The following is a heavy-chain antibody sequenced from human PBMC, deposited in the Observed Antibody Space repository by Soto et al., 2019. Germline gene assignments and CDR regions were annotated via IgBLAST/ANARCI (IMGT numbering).Heavy chain of an antibody. Sequence: VQLVESGGGLVSPGGSLTLSCVGSGFRFSDHSMHWVRRAPGTGLQWLSYIYSSGDRIHYADSVRGRFTVSRDNAKKSLFLRMNSLRDDDTAMYYCARLPKGSLVTAWGQGTLVTVSS. CDR1: GFRFSDHS. V-gene: IGHV3-48*02. CDR3: ARLPKGSLVTA. D-gene: IGHD2-21*02. J-gene: IGHJ4*02. CDR2: IYSSGDRI.